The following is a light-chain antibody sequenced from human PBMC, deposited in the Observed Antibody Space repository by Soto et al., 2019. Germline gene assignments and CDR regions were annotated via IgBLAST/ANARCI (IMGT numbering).Light chain of an antibody. CDR2: DAS. Sequence: DIQMTQSPSTLSASVGERVTIFCRASQSISTWLAWYQLKPGKAPKLLIYDASTMEGGVPSRFSGIGSGTEFTLTISGLQPDDFATYYCQHSWTFGQGTKVDIK. J-gene: IGKJ1*01. CDR1: QSISTW. CDR3: QHSWT. V-gene: IGKV1-5*02.